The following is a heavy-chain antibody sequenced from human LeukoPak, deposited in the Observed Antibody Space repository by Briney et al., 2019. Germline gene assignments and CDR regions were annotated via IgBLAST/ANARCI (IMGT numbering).Heavy chain of an antibody. V-gene: IGHV3-9*01. J-gene: IGHJ6*02. D-gene: IGHD3-22*01. CDR2: ITWNRDNI. CDR1: GFTFDDYA. Sequence: PGGSLRLSCAASGFTFDDYAMHWVRQAPGKGLEWVSGITWNRDNIGYGDSVKGRFTISRDNSKNTLYLQMNSLRAEDTAVYYCAKHNYDSSGYFSPPRNGMDVWGQGTTVTVSS. CDR3: AKHNYDSSGYFSPPRNGMDV.